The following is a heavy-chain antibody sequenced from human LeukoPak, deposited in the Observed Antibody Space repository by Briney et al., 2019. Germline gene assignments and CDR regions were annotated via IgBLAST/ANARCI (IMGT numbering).Heavy chain of an antibody. CDR1: GGSVNSGGYS. J-gene: IGHJ3*02. Sequence: SETLPLTCAVSGGSVNSGGYSWSWIRQPPGKGLELIGYIYHLGRSYYNPSLDSRVTISVDRSKNQFSLKLTSVTAADTAVYYCARVPTRRDYYYDNSGYYYRGAFDIWGRGTMVTVSS. V-gene: IGHV4-30-2*01. CDR3: ARVPTRRDYYYDNSGYYYRGAFDI. CDR2: IYHLGRS. D-gene: IGHD3-22*01.